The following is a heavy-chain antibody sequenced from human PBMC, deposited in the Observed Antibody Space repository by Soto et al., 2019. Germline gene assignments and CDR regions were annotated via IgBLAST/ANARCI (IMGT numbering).Heavy chain of an antibody. Sequence: SETLSLTCTVSGGCISTSSYYWGWIRQPPGKGLEWIGSNYYSGSTNYNPSLKSRVTISVDTSKNHFSLKLSSVTAADTAVYYCATRPPGATWNGVFDYWSQGTLGT. CDR1: GGCISTSSYY. CDR2: NYYSGST. V-gene: IGHV4-39*07. CDR3: ATRPPGATWNGVFDY. D-gene: IGHD1-1*01. J-gene: IGHJ4*02.